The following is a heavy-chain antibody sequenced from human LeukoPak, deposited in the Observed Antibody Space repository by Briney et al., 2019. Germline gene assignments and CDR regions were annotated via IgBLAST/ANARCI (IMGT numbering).Heavy chain of an antibody. CDR3: ARVGCSGGSCYDFDY. CDR2: ISSSSSYI. V-gene: IGHV3-21*01. CDR1: GFTFSSYS. J-gene: IGHJ4*02. Sequence: GGSLRLSYAASGFTFSSYSMNWVRQAPGKGLEWVSSISSSSSYIYYADSVKGRFTISRDNAKNSLYLQMNSLRAEDTAVYYCARVGCSGGSCYDFDYWGQGTLVTVSS. D-gene: IGHD2-15*01.